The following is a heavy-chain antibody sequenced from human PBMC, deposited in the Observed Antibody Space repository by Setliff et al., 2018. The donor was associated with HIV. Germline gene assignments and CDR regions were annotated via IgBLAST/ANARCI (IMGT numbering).Heavy chain of an antibody. V-gene: IGHV4-39*07. CDR3: ARDESQVEVHRGYSYGSFDY. CDR2: VYYGGST. J-gene: IGHJ4*02. D-gene: IGHD5-18*01. Sequence: SETLSLTCAVSGDSISSSIYYWGWIRQPPGKGLEWIGSVYYGGSTYYNPSLKSRVTISVDTSKNHFSLRLSSVTAADTAVYYCARDESQVEVHRGYSYGSFDYWGQGTLVTVSS. CDR1: GDSISSSIYY.